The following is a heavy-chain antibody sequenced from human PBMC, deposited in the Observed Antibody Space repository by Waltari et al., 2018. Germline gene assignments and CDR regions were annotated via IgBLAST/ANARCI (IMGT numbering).Heavy chain of an antibody. CDR1: GASVSSRIHY. Sequence: QLQLQESRPGLVKPSETLSLTCTVSGASVSSRIHYWGWIRQSPGKGLEWIGSITHSGSSYYNPALRSRVTLLVDTSKNQFSLRVNSVTAADMALYYCARHMTTVTTSSFDYWGQGALVTVSS. V-gene: IGHV4-39*07. CDR2: ITHSGSS. D-gene: IGHD4-17*01. CDR3: ARHMTTVTTSSFDY. J-gene: IGHJ4*02.